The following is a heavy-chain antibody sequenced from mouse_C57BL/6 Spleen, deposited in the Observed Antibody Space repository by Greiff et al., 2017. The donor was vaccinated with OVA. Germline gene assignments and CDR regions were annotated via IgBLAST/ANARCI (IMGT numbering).Heavy chain of an antibody. V-gene: IGHV1-69*01. D-gene: IGHD1-1*01. CDR1: GYTFTSYW. CDR2: IDPSDSYT. CDR3: ARADYYGSSYWYFDV. Sequence: VQLQQPGAELVMPGASVKLSCKASGYTFTSYWMHWVKQRPGQGLEWIGEIDPSDSYTNYNQKFKGKSTLTVDKSSSTAYMQLSSLTSEDSAVXYCARADYYGSSYWYFDVWGTGTTVTVSS. J-gene: IGHJ1*03.